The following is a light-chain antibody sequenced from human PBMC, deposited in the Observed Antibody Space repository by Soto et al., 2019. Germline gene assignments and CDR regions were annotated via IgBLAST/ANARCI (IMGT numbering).Light chain of an antibody. CDR1: NIGSKS. J-gene: IGLJ2*01. CDR3: QVWDSSSDRVV. Sequence: SSELTQPPSVSVAPGKTARITCGGNNIGSKSVHWYQQKPGQAPVLVIHYDSDRPSRTSERFSGCNSANTATLTISRVEAGDEDDYYCQVWDSSSDRVVFGGGTQLTVL. V-gene: IGLV3-21*04. CDR2: YDS.